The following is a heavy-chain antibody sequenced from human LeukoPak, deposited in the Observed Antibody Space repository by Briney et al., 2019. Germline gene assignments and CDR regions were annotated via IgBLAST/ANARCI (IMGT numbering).Heavy chain of an antibody. CDR2: ISGSGGST. J-gene: IGHJ5*02. V-gene: IGHV3-23*01. CDR3: AKDRPGATADNWFDP. D-gene: IGHD1-26*01. Sequence: GGSLRLSCAASGFIFSSYAMSWVRQAPGKGLEWVSTISGSGGSTYYADSVKGRFTISRDNSKNTLYLQMNSLRAEDTAVYYCAKDRPGATADNWFDPWGQGTLVTVSS. CDR1: GFIFSSYA.